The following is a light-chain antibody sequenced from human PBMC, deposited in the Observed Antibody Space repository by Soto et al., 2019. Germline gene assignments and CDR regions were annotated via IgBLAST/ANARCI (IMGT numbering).Light chain of an antibody. Sequence: QSALTQPASVSGSPGQSITIPCTGTSSDVGRYKYVSWYQQHPNKAPKLMIYEVTNRPSGVSSRFSGSRSGNTASLSISGLQADDEADYYCSSYTITNTVIFGGGTKLTVL. CDR3: SSYTITNTVI. CDR1: SSDVGRYKY. CDR2: EVT. J-gene: IGLJ2*01. V-gene: IGLV2-14*03.